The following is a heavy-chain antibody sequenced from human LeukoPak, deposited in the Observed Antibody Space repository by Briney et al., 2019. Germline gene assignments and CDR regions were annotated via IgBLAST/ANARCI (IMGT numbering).Heavy chain of an antibody. CDR3: ARVKVSSGYYLGGIDY. J-gene: IGHJ4*02. D-gene: IGHD3-22*01. CDR1: GDSIRSVDYY. Sequence: PSQTLSLTCTVSGDSIRSVDYYWSWIRQPPGKGLEWIGYIYYSGSTYYNPSLKSRVTISVDTSKNQFSLKLSSVTAADTAVYYCARVKVSSGYYLGGIDYWGQGTLVTVSS. V-gene: IGHV4-30-4*01. CDR2: IYYSGST.